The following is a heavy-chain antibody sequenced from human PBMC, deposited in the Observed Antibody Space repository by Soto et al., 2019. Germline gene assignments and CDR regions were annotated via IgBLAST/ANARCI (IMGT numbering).Heavy chain of an antibody. CDR2: IYNTGST. V-gene: IGHV4-59*02. CDR3: ARGPTTEKVDS. J-gene: IGHJ4*02. Sequence: SETLSLTCTVSGASVSAYYWSWVRQPPGKGLEWIGYIYNTGSTFYNDSLKSRVTMSMDTSMNQFSLALTSVTAADTAVYYCARGPTTEKVDSWGQGILVTVSS. CDR1: GASVSAYY.